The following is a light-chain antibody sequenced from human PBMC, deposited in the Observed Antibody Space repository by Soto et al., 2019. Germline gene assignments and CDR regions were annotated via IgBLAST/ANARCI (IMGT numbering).Light chain of an antibody. J-gene: IGKJ1*01. Sequence: DIQMTQSPSTLSASVGDRVTITCRASQSISSWLAWYQQKPGKAPKLLIYKASSLESGVPSRSSGSGSGTEFTLTISSLQPDDFATYYCQQYDSSSRTFGQGTKVEIK. CDR2: KAS. CDR1: QSISSW. V-gene: IGKV1-5*03. CDR3: QQYDSSSRT.